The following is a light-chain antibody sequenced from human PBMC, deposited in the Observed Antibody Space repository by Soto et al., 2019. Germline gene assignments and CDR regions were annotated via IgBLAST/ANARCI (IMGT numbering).Light chain of an antibody. J-gene: IGLJ2*01. CDR2: SDN. Sequence: QPVLTQPPSASGTPGQRVTFSCSGSSSNIGSNPVNWYQQFPGTAPKLLIYSDNQRPSGVPDRFSGSKSGTSASLAISGLQSEDEADYYCAAWDDSLDGALFGGGTQLTVL. V-gene: IGLV1-44*01. CDR1: SSNIGSNP. CDR3: AAWDDSLDGAL.